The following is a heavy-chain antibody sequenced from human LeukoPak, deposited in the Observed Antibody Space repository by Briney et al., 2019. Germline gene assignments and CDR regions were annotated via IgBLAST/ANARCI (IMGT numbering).Heavy chain of an antibody. CDR2: IWYDGSNK. Sequence: GSLRLSCAASGFTFSSYGMHWVRQAPGKGLEWVAVIWYDGSNKYYADSVKGRFTISRDNSKNTLYLQMNSLRAEDTAVYYCARGDYGNPNFDYWGQGTLVTVSS. J-gene: IGHJ4*02. V-gene: IGHV3-33*01. CDR1: GFTFSSYG. CDR3: ARGDYGNPNFDY. D-gene: IGHD4-17*01.